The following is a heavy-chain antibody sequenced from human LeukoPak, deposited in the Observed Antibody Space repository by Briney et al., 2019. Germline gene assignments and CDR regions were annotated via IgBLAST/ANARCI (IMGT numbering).Heavy chain of an antibody. CDR1: KFTFSHYG. Sequence: GGSLRLSCTASKFTFSHYGMQWVRQAPGKGLEWVAVISSDGSIKVYADSVKGRFTLSRDNSINTVDLQMNSLRAEGTAVYYCVKDKVGAMDFDYWGQGTLVTVSS. D-gene: IGHD1-26*01. J-gene: IGHJ4*02. V-gene: IGHV3-30*18. CDR3: VKDKVGAMDFDY. CDR2: ISSDGSIK.